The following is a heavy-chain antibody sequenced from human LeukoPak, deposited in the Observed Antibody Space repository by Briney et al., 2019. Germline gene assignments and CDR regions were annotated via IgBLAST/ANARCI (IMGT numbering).Heavy chain of an antibody. D-gene: IGHD3-22*01. J-gene: IGHJ6*03. CDR3: ARDSGDSSGYADYYYYMDV. Sequence: SVKVSCKASGGTFSSYAISWVRQAPGQGLEWMGGIIPIFGTANYAQKFQGRVTITTDESTSTAYMELSSLRSEDTAVYYCARDSGDSSGYADYYYYMDVWGKGTTVTVSS. CDR1: GGTFSSYA. V-gene: IGHV1-69*05. CDR2: IIPIFGTA.